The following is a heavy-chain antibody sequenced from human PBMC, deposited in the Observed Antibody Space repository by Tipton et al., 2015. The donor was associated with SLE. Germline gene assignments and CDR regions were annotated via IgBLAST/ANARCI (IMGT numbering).Heavy chain of an antibody. V-gene: IGHV4-59*08. CDR2: IFHTGST. Sequence: TLSLTCTVSGGSISSYYWSWIRQPPGKGLEWIATIFHTGSTYYNPSLKSRVTISVDTSKNQFSLRVSSVIAADTAVYYCARMFRAASGGFDYWGQGTLVTVSS. CDR1: GGSISSYY. J-gene: IGHJ4*02. D-gene: IGHD6-13*01. CDR3: ARMFRAASGGFDY.